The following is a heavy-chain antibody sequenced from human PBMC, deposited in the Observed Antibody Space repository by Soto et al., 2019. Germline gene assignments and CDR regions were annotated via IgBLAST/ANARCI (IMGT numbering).Heavy chain of an antibody. J-gene: IGHJ4*02. V-gene: IGHV3-21*05. D-gene: IGHD7-27*01. Sequence: GGSLGLSCAGSGFSLSSYAMSWVRQAPGKGLEWLSYISGSNTYTDYADSVKGRFTISRDNAKNSLYLQMNSLRADDTAVYYCARSMKTGKNFDYWGQGTLVTVSS. CDR3: ARSMKTGKNFDY. CDR2: ISGSNTYT. CDR1: GFSLSSYA.